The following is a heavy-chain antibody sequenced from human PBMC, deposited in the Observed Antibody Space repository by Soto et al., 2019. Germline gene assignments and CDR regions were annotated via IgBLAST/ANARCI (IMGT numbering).Heavy chain of an antibody. J-gene: IGHJ4*02. V-gene: IGHV1-69*06. CDR1: GGTFSSYA. CDR3: GRIKGTQLKEKDY. Sequence: QVQLVQSGAEVKKPGSSVKVSCKASGGTFSSYAISWVRQAPGQGLEWMGGIIPIFGTANYAQKFQGRVTITADKSTRTAYKGLSSLRSEDTAVYCCGRIKGTQLKEKDYWGPGTLVTVS. D-gene: IGHD1-1*01. CDR2: IIPIFGTA.